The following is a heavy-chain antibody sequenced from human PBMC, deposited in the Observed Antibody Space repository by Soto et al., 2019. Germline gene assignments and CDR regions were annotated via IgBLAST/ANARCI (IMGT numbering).Heavy chain of an antibody. J-gene: IGHJ6*02. Sequence: QVQLVQSGAEVKKPGSSANVACKSFGGTFSTNDFSWVRHAPVQGLEWMGGINPLYGTTSYAQKFQDGVTITADGSTNPLFMELSTLRSEDTAVYFCARQTISTTHYYRYAVDVWGQGTTVTVSS. CDR3: ARQTISTTHYYRYAVDV. D-gene: IGHD3-10*01. V-gene: IGHV1-69*01. CDR1: GGTFSTND. CDR2: INPLYGTT.